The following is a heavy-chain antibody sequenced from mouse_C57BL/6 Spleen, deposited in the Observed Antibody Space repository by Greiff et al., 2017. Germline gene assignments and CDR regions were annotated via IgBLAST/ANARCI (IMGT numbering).Heavy chain of an antibody. CDR2: ISDGGSYT. CDR1: GFTFSSYA. Sequence: DVKLVESGGGLVKPGGSLKLSCAASGFTFSSYAMSWVRQTPEKRLEWVATISDGGSYTYYPDNVKGRFTISRDNAKNNLYLQMSHLKSEDTAMYYCARDLYDYDDAMDYWGQGTSVTVSS. V-gene: IGHV5-4*01. D-gene: IGHD2-4*01. J-gene: IGHJ4*01. CDR3: ARDLYDYDDAMDY.